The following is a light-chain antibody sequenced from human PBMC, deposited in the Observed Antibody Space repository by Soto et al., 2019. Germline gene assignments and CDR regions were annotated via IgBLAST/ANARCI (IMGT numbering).Light chain of an antibody. J-gene: IGLJ1*01. V-gene: IGLV1-44*01. CDR3: AAWDDSLNGHV. CDR1: SSNIGTSS. Sequence: QSVLTQPHSASGTPGQRVTISCSGSSSNIGTSSVHWFQQLPGTAPKLLISTTNQRPSGVPERFSGSKSGTSASLAISGLKYEDEADYYWAAWDDSLNGHVFGTGTKXT. CDR2: TTN.